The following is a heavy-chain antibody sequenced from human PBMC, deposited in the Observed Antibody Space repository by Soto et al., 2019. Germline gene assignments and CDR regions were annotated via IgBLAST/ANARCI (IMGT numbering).Heavy chain of an antibody. Sequence: SVKVSCKASGDMFRNSAFTWVRQAPGQGLDWMGVIIPLFRKTNVAQKFQGRVTFTADESTNTLYMEVSSLTSEDTAVYYCARARLSHGDHNIYFFYGLDVWGQGTTVTVSS. CDR1: GDMFRNSA. CDR2: IIPLFRKT. V-gene: IGHV1-69*13. CDR3: ARARLSHGDHNIYFFYGLDV. J-gene: IGHJ6*02. D-gene: IGHD6-6*01.